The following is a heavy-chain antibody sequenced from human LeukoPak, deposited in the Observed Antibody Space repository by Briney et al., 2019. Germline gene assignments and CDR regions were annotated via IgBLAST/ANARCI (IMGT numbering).Heavy chain of an antibody. V-gene: IGHV3-33*01. CDR1: AFTYRSHG. CDR3: AGDRATSYFDY. J-gene: IGHJ4*02. Sequence: GGSLRLSCAASAFTYRSHGMHWVRQAPGKGLEWVAFIWYDGSNKYYTDSVKGRFTISRDNSKNTLYLQMNSLRAEDTAVYYCAGDRATSYFDYWGLGALVTISS. D-gene: IGHD1-26*01. CDR2: IWYDGSNK.